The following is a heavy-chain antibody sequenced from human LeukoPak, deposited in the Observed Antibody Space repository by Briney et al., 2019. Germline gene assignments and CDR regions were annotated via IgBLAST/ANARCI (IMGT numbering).Heavy chain of an antibody. CDR3: AKFSAFTSNWYKTPFDC. CDR2: ISSSSSTI. D-gene: IGHD6-13*01. CDR1: GFTFSSYS. Sequence: PGGSLRLSCAASGFTFSSYSMNWVRQAPGKGLEWVSYISSSSSTIYYADSVKGRFTISRDNAKNSLYLQMNSLRAEETAIYYCAKFSAFTSNWYKTPFDCWGQGTLVTVSS. J-gene: IGHJ4*02. V-gene: IGHV3-48*01.